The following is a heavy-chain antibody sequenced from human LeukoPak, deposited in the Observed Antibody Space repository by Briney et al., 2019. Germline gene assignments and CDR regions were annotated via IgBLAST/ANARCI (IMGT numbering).Heavy chain of an antibody. CDR3: AKKGSRIAAAGPYFDY. CDR1: GFSFRSYS. J-gene: IGHJ4*02. V-gene: IGHV3-21*01. CDR2: IDSSSSFI. D-gene: IGHD6-13*01. Sequence: GESLRLSCAASGFSFRSYSMNWVRQALGKGLEWVSSIDSSSSFIYYADSVKGRFTISRDNAKNSLYLQMTSLRAENTAVYYCAKKGSRIAAAGPYFDYWGQGTLVTVSS.